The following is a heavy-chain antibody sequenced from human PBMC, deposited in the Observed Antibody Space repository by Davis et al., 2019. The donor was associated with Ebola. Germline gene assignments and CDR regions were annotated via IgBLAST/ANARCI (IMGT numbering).Heavy chain of an antibody. CDR1: GFTFSSHG. D-gene: IGHD3-3*01. Sequence: GESLKISCSASGFTFSSHGMYWVRQAPGKGLEWVAVIWYDGRNKYYSDSVEGRFTISRDNAKNSLYLQMNSLGAEDTAVYYCARGYYDFWSGTYYYGMDVWGQGTTVTVSS. CDR2: IWYDGRNK. CDR3: ARGYYDFWSGTYYYGMDV. J-gene: IGHJ6*02. V-gene: IGHV3-33*07.